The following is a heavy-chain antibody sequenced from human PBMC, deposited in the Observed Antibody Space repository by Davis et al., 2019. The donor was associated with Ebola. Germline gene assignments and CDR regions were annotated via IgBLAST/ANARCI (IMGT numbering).Heavy chain of an antibody. J-gene: IGHJ4*02. D-gene: IGHD2-2*01. V-gene: IGHV3-23*01. CDR1: GFTFSNYA. Sequence: PGGSLRLSCAASGFTFSNYAMSWVRQAPGKGLEWDSSISGSGNSVYYADSVKGQFTISRDNSKSTLFLQMNSLRVEDTAVYYCVRDVLPMRQLLPGYWGQGTLVTVSP. CDR2: ISGSGNSV. CDR3: VRDVLPMRQLLPGY.